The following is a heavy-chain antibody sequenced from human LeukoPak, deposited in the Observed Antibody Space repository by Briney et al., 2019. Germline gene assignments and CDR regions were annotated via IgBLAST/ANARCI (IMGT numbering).Heavy chain of an antibody. CDR1: GFTFGSYT. D-gene: IGHD3-9*01. V-gene: IGHV3-21*01. J-gene: IGHJ4*02. Sequence: GGSLRLSCAASGFTFGSYTMNWVRQAPGKGLEWVSSITSSSSYIYYADSVKGRFTISRDNAKNSLYLQMNSLRAEDTAVYYCARDILTGYSYWGQGTLVTVSS. CDR3: ARDILTGYSY. CDR2: ITSSSSYI.